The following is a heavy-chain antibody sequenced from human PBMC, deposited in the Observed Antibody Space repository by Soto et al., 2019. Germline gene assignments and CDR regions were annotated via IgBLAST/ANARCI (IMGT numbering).Heavy chain of an antibody. CDR2: IYYTGRT. J-gene: IGHJ5*02. Sequence: PSETLSLTCTVSGGSMRGYFWTWIRQPPGKGLEWIGYIYYTGRTNYNPSLKSRLTISVDTSNNQFSLRLDSATAADTAVYYCARDPGYSSSPANWFDPWGQGTLVTVSS. CDR3: ARDPGYSSSPANWFDP. CDR1: GGSMRGYF. V-gene: IGHV4-59*01. D-gene: IGHD5-18*01.